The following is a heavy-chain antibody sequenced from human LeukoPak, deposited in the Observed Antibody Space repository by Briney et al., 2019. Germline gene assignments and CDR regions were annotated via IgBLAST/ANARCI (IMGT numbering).Heavy chain of an antibody. Sequence: PGGSLRLSCVASGFTFSNYAMTWVRQAPGKGLEWVSAISGSGGSTYYADSVKGRFTISRGNSKNTLYLQMNSLRAEDTAVYYCAKVPYGSGSFYYYGMDVWGQGTTVTVSS. V-gene: IGHV3-23*01. CDR2: ISGSGGST. J-gene: IGHJ6*02. CDR1: GFTFSNYA. CDR3: AKVPYGSGSFYYYGMDV. D-gene: IGHD3-10*01.